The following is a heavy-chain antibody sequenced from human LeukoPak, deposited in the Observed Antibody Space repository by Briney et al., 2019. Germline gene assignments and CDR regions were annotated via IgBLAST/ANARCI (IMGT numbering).Heavy chain of an antibody. D-gene: IGHD5-18*01. CDR3: AREETSADTAMVVGYFDY. CDR1: GFTFSSYA. V-gene: IGHV3-30-3*01. CDR2: ISYDGSNK. J-gene: IGHJ4*02. Sequence: GGSLRLSCAASGFTFSSYAMHWVRQAPGKGLEWVAVISYDGSNKYYADSVKGRFTISRDNSKNTLYLQMNSLRAEDTAVYYCAREETSADTAMVVGYFDYWGQGTLVTVSS.